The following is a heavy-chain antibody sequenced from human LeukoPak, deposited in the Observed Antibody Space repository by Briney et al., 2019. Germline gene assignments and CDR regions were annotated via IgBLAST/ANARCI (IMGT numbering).Heavy chain of an antibody. CDR2: IYSGGST. J-gene: IGHJ3*02. D-gene: IGHD2-21*02. V-gene: IGHV3-53*01. CDR1: GFTVSSNY. Sequence: GGSLRLSCAASGFTVSSNYTSWVRQAPGKGLEWVSVIYSGGSTYYADSVKGRFTISRDNSKNTLYLQMNSLRAEDTAVYYCARDCGGDCYSGNDAFDIWGQGTMVTVSS. CDR3: ARDCGGDCYSGNDAFDI.